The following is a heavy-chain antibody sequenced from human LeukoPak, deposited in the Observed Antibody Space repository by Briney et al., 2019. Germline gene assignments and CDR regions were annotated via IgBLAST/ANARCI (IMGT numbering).Heavy chain of an antibody. CDR2: ISSSSSYI. CDR3: ATEGGRGYYGSGSYFDY. V-gene: IGHV3-21*04. D-gene: IGHD3-10*01. J-gene: IGHJ4*02. Sequence: PGGSLRLSCAASGFTFSSYSMNWVRQAPGKGLEWVSSISSSSSYIYYADSVKGRFTISRDNAKNSLYLQMNSLRAEDTAVYYCATEGGRGYYGSGSYFDYWGQGTLVTVSS. CDR1: GFTFSSYS.